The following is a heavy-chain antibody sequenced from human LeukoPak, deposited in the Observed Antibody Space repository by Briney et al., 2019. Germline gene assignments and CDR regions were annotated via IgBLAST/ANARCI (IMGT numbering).Heavy chain of an antibody. D-gene: IGHD4-23*01. J-gene: IGHJ4*02. CDR1: GASITNSY. V-gene: IGHV4-4*09. Sequence: SETLSLTCTVSGASITNSYWNWVRQPPGKGLEWIGYIYSSGNTNYNPSLKSRVTISLDVSKNQFSLKLTSVTAADTAVYYCANSYDGKIVPFDDWGQGALVAVSS. CDR2: IYSSGNT. CDR3: ANSYDGKIVPFDD.